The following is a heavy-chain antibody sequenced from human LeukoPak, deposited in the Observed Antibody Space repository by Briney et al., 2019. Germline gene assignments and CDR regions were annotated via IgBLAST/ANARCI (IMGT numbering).Heavy chain of an antibody. CDR1: GGSISSYY. Sequence: KSSETLSLTCTVSGGSISSYYWSWIRQPPGKGLEWIGYIYYSGSTNYNPSLKSRVTISVDTSKNQFSLKLSSVTAADTAVYYCARRSSGWYGDAFDIWGQGTMVTVSS. CDR3: ARRSSGWYGDAFDI. D-gene: IGHD6-19*01. V-gene: IGHV4-59*08. J-gene: IGHJ3*02. CDR2: IYYSGST.